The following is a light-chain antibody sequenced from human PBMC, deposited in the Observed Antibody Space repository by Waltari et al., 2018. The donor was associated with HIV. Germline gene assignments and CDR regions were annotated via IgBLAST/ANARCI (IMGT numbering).Light chain of an antibody. Sequence: QSVLTQPPSVSGAPGQTITISCTGSRSNIGAGYDVYWYQHLPGSAPKLVFLCRNNRPSGVPDRFSASKSGTSVSLAITGLQADDEAVYYCQSYDTRLSASVFGGGTRLTVL. V-gene: IGLV1-40*01. CDR2: CRN. CDR3: QSYDTRLSASV. CDR1: RSNIGAGYD. J-gene: IGLJ3*02.